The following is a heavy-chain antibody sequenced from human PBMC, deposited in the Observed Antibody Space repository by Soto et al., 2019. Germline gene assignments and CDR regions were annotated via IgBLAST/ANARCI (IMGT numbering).Heavy chain of an antibody. V-gene: IGHV3-23*01. CDR3: AKDRAPVVLRGEDY. Sequence: LRLSCAASGFTFSSYAMNWVRQAPGKGLEWVSAISGSGGSTYYADSVKGRFTISRDNSKNTLYLQMKSLRAEDTAVYYCAKDRAPVVLRGEDYWGQGTLVTVSS. CDR1: GFTFSSYA. J-gene: IGHJ4*02. CDR2: ISGSGGST. D-gene: IGHD3-10*01.